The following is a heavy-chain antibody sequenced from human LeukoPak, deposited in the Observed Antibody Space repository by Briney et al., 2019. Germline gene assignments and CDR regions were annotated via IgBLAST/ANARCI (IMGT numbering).Heavy chain of an antibody. CDR2: IFYSGST. CDR3: ARTYITSWGYYFDY. CDR1: GGSISSGGHY. V-gene: IGHV4-31*03. J-gene: IGHJ4*02. D-gene: IGHD6-13*01. Sequence: TLSLTCTVAGGSISSGGHYWSWIRQHPEKGLEWIGYIFYSGSTYYNPSLKRRVTISVDTSKNQFSLKLSSVTAADTAVYYCARTYITSWGYYFDYWGQGTLATVSS.